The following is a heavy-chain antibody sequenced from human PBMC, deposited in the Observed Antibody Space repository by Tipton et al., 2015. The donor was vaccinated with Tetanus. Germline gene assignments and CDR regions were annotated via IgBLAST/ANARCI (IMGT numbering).Heavy chain of an antibody. CDR1: GGSTSNNY. D-gene: IGHD6-13*01. Sequence: GLVKPSETLSLTCTVSGGSTSNNYWSWIRQPPGKGLEWIGEISHNGSTNYNPSLKSRVTISVDKSKNQFSLRLGSVTAADTAMYYCAREPAATGTSLFDYWGQGALVTVSS. V-gene: IGHV4-59*12. J-gene: IGHJ4*02. CDR3: AREPAATGTSLFDY. CDR2: ISHNGST.